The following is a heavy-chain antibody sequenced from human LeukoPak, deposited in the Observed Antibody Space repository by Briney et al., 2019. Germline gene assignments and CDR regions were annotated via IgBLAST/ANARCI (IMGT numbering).Heavy chain of an antibody. CDR2: INPNSGGT. Sequence: ASVKVSCKASGYTFTGYYMHWVRRAPGQGLEWTGWINPNSGGTNYAQKFQGRVTMTRDTSISTAYMELSRLRSDDTAVYYCARGPSIAARFWFDPWGQGTLVTVSS. CDR1: GYTFTGYY. CDR3: ARGPSIAARFWFDP. V-gene: IGHV1-2*02. D-gene: IGHD6-6*01. J-gene: IGHJ5*02.